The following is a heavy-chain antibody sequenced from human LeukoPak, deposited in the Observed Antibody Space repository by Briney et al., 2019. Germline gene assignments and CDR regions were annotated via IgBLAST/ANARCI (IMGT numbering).Heavy chain of an antibody. V-gene: IGHV3-33*01. J-gene: IGHJ6*02. D-gene: IGHD2-2*01. CDR3: ARAKGQLLPDSYYSSGMDV. CDR2: IWYDGSNK. CDR1: GFTFSSYG. Sequence: GGSLRLSCAASGFTFSSYGMHWVRQAPGKGLEWVAVIWYDGSNKYYADSVKGRFTISRDNSKNTLYPQMNSLRAEDTAVYYCARAKGQLLPDSYYSSGMDVGGQGTRVTVSS.